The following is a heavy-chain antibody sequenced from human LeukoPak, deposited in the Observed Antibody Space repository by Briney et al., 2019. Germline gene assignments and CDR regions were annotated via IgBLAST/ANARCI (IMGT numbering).Heavy chain of an antibody. CDR3: ARVAQQLVNAFDI. J-gene: IGHJ3*02. CDR1: GFTFSSYS. D-gene: IGHD6-13*01. CDR2: ISSSSSYI. Sequence: RTGGSLRLPCAASGFTFSSYSMNWVRQAPGKGLEWVSSISSSSSYIYYADSVKGRFTISRDNAKNSLYLQMNSLRAEDTAVYYCARVAQQLVNAFDIWGQGTMVTVSS. V-gene: IGHV3-21*01.